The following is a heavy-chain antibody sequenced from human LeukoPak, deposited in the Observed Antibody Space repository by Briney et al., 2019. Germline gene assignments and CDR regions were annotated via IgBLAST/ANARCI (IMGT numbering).Heavy chain of an antibody. V-gene: IGHV4-59*01. CDR1: GGSISSDY. Sequence: SETLSLTCTVSGGSISSDYWSWVRQPPGKGMEWIGYIYYSGRTYYNPSLKSPIPISVDPSKNQFSLKLSSVTPADTAVYYCARGFYSPHYWGQGTLVSVSS. CDR3: ARGFYSPHY. CDR2: IYYSGRT. D-gene: IGHD4-11*01. J-gene: IGHJ4*02.